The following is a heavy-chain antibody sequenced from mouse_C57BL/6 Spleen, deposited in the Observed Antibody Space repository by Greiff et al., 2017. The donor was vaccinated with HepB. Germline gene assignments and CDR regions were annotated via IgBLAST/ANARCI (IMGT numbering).Heavy chain of an antibody. J-gene: IGHJ1*03. Sequence: VKLMESGAELARPGASVKLSCKASGYTFTSYGISWVKQRTGQGLEWIGEIYPRSGNTYYNEKFKGKATLTADKSSSTAYMELRSLTSEDSAVYFCARSYGSSYRWYFDVWGTGTTVTVSS. D-gene: IGHD1-1*01. CDR1: GYTFTSYG. CDR3: ARSYGSSYRWYFDV. V-gene: IGHV1-81*01. CDR2: IYPRSGNT.